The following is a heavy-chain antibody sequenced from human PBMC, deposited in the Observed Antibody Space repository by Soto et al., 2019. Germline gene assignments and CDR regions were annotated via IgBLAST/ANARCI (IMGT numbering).Heavy chain of an antibody. D-gene: IGHD5-18*01. V-gene: IGHV3-23*01. CDR1: GFTFSSYA. CDR2: ISGSGGST. J-gene: IGHJ4*02. Sequence: EVQLLESGGGLVQPGGSLRLSCAASGFTFSSYAMSWVRQAPGKGLEWVSAISGSGGSTYYADSVKGRFTISRDNSKNTLYLQLNCLRAEDTAVYYCAKVPPEARIPYYFDYWGQGCLVTVSS. CDR3: AKVPPEARIPYYFDY.